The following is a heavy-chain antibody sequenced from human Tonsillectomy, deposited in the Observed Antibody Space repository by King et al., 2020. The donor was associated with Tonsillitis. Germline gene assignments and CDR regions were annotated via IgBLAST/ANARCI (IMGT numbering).Heavy chain of an antibody. V-gene: IGHV1-8*01. CDR2: MNPNSGNT. D-gene: IGHD6-6*01. CDR3: ARGTSSSRGFRFDP. CDR1: GYTFTSYD. Sequence: VQLVQSGSEVKKPGASVKVSCKASGYTFTSYDINWVRQATGQGLEWMGWMNPNSGNTVYAQKFQSSVTMTRNTSISTAYMELSSLRSEDTAVYYCARGTSSSRGFRFDPWGQGTLVTVSS. J-gene: IGHJ5*02.